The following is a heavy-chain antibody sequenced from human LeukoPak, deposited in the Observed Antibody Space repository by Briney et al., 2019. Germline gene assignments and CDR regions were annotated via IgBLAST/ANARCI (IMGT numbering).Heavy chain of an antibody. CDR1: GFTFSSYW. D-gene: IGHD3-10*01. CDR3: AREYYYGSGSYFDY. CDR2: IKQDGSEK. Sequence: GGSLILSCAASGFTFSSYWISSVRQAPGKGLEWVANIKQDGSEKYYVDSVKGRFTISRDNAKNSLYLQMNSLRAEDTAVYYCAREYYYGSGSYFDYWGQGTLVAVSS. V-gene: IGHV3-7*01. J-gene: IGHJ4*01.